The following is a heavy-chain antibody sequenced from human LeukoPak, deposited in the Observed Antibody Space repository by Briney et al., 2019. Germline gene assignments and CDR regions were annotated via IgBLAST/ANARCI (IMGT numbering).Heavy chain of an antibody. D-gene: IGHD5-18*01. Sequence: TAGGSLRLSCAASGFTFSNAWMSWVRQAPGKGLEWVSYISSSSSYTNYADSVKGRFTISRDNAKNSLYLQMNSLRAEDTAVYYCARASYSPNWFDPWGQGTLVTVSS. CDR3: ARASYSPNWFDP. CDR2: ISSSSSYT. CDR1: GFTFSNAW. V-gene: IGHV3-11*05. J-gene: IGHJ5*02.